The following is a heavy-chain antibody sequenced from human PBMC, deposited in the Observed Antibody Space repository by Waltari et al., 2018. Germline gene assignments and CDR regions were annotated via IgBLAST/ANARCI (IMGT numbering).Heavy chain of an antibody. J-gene: IGHJ6*02. D-gene: IGHD3-22*01. CDR3: ARDFCDRIKCLGMDV. CDR2: STNNERNI. Sequence: WGRQGRGKRLVLGAVSTNNERNISYGDTVQGRFTMGSDISKKVVYLQMISLRAEETGVYYCARDFCDRIKCLGMDVWGQGTTGTVSS. V-gene: IGHV3-30*04.